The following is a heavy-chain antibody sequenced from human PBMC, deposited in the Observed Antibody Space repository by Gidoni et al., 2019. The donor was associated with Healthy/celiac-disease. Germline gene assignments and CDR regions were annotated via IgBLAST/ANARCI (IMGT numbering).Heavy chain of an antibody. J-gene: IGHJ6*02. CDR3: ARGGYCSGGSCFYYYGMDV. CDR2: IWYDGSNK. D-gene: IGHD2-15*01. Sequence: QVQLLESGGGVVQPGRSLRLSCAASGFTFSSYRMHWVRQAPGKGLEWVAVIWYDGSNKYYADSVKGRFTISRDNSKNTLYLQMNSLRAEDTAVYYCARGGYCSGGSCFYYYGMDVWGQGTTVTVSS. CDR1: GFTFSSYR. V-gene: IGHV3-33*01.